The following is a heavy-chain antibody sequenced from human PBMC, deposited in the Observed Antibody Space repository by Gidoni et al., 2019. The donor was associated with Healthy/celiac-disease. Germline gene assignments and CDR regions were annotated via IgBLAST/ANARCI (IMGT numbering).Heavy chain of an antibody. D-gene: IGHD5-12*01. J-gene: IGHJ3*02. CDR2: IYHSGST. Sequence: VRQPPGKGLEWIGEIYHSGSTNYNPSLKSRVTISVDKSKNQFSLKLSSVTAADTAVYYCARDRPKKVYSGYDSPDAFDIWGQGTMVTVSS. V-gene: IGHV4-4*02. CDR3: ARDRPKKVYSGYDSPDAFDI.